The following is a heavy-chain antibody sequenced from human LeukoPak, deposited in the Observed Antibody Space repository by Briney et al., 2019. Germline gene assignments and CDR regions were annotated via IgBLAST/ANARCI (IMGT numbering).Heavy chain of an antibody. Sequence: SETLPLTCTVSGGSISSYYWSWIRQPPGKGLEWIGYIYYSGSTNYNPSLKSRVSISVDTSKNQFSLKLSSVTAADTAVYYCAAFRDGYNWHLDYWGQGTLVTVSS. D-gene: IGHD5-24*01. V-gene: IGHV4-59*01. CDR3: AAFRDGYNWHLDY. CDR2: IYYSGST. CDR1: GGSISSYY. J-gene: IGHJ4*02.